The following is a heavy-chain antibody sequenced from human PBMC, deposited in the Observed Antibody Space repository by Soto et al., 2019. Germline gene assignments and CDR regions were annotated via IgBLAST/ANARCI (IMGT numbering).Heavy chain of an antibody. CDR1: GFTFSSYA. V-gene: IGHV3-30-3*01. D-gene: IGHD2-21*02. CDR2: ISYDGSNK. J-gene: IGHJ5*02. Sequence: QVQLVESGGGVVQPGRSLRLSCAASGFTFSSYAMHWVRQAPGKGLEWVAVISYDGSNKYYADSVKGRFTISRDNSKNTLYLQMNSLRAEDTAVYYWASPGGDYCLNWFDPWGQGTLVTVSS. CDR3: ASPGGDYCLNWFDP.